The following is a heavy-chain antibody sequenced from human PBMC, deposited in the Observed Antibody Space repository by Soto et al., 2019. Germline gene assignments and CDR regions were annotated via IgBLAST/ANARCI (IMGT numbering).Heavy chain of an antibody. CDR3: AKDSSDYEFWCGYPTCFDY. CDR1: GFTFSSYA. V-gene: IGHV3-23*01. Sequence: EVQLLESGGGLVQPGGSLRLSCAPSGFTFSSYAMSWVRQAPGKGLEWVSAISGSGGSTYNADSVKGRFTISRDNSKNTLYLQMNSLRAEDTAVYYCAKDSSDYEFWCGYPTCFDYWGQGTLVTVSS. J-gene: IGHJ4*02. CDR2: ISGSGGST. D-gene: IGHD3-3*01.